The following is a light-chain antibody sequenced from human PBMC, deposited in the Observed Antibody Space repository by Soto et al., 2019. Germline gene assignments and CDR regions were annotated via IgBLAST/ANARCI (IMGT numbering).Light chain of an antibody. CDR1: QSVSSN. V-gene: IGKV3-15*01. Sequence: EIVMTQSPATLSVSPGERATLSCRASQSVSSNLAWYQQKPGQAPRLLIYGASTRATGIPARFSGSGSGTEFTLTISSLQCEDFAVYYCQLYNNWPLTFGPGTKVDIK. CDR3: QLYNNWPLT. J-gene: IGKJ3*01. CDR2: GAS.